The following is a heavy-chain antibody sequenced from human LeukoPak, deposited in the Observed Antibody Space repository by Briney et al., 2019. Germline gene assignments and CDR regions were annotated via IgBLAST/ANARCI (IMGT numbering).Heavy chain of an antibody. CDR3: AREGAMVFDY. D-gene: IGHD5-18*01. Sequence: SETLSLTCTVSGGSVSSGSYYWSWIRQPPGKGLEWIGYIYYSGSTNCNPSLKSRVTISVDTSKNQFSLKLSSVTAADTAVYYCAREGAMVFDYWGQGTLVTVSS. V-gene: IGHV4-61*01. CDR2: IYYSGST. J-gene: IGHJ4*02. CDR1: GGSVSSGSYY.